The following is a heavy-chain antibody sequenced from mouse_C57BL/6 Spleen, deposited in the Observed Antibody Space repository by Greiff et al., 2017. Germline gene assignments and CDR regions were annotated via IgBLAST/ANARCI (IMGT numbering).Heavy chain of an antibody. D-gene: IGHD1-1*01. J-gene: IGHJ1*03. CDR1: GFTFSSYA. Sequence: EVKVVESGEGLVKPGGSLKLSCAASGFTFSSYAMSWVRQTPEKRLEWVAYISSGGDYIYYADTVTGRFTISRDTARNTLYLQMSSLKSEDTAMYYCTRENYYGSSYPCFDVWGTGTTVTVSS. CDR3: TRENYYGSSYPCFDV. V-gene: IGHV5-9-1*02. CDR2: ISSGGDYI.